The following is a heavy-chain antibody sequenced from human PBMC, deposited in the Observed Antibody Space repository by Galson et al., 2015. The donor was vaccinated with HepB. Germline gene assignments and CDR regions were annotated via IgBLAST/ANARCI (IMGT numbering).Heavy chain of an antibody. Sequence: SVKVSCKASGYTITAYAFHWVRQAPGQRLEWVGWINSGKGNTEYSKKFQGRVTLTRDTSANTAYMELTRLTSEDTAVYYCATGPLLTFGGPFVVPAYFDQWGQGSLVAVSS. J-gene: IGHJ4*02. V-gene: IGHV1-3*01. CDR2: INSGKGNT. CDR3: ATGPLLTFGGPFVVPAYFDQ. CDR1: GYTITAYA. D-gene: IGHD3-16*01.